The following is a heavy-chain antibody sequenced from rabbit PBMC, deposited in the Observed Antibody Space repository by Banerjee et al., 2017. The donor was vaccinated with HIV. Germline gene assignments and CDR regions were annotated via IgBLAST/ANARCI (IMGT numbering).Heavy chain of an antibody. CDR2: IYNGDGST. J-gene: IGHJ6*01. CDR3: ARDTGTSFSTYGMDL. Sequence: QEQLVESGGGLVQPEGSLTLTCKASGIDFRSNAMCWVRQAPGKGPEWIACIYNGDGSTYYASWVNGRFTISRTSSTTVTLQMTRLTAADTATYFCARDTGTSFSTYGMDLRGPGTLVTVS. CDR1: GIDFRSNA. V-gene: IGHV1S47*01. D-gene: IGHD7-1*01.